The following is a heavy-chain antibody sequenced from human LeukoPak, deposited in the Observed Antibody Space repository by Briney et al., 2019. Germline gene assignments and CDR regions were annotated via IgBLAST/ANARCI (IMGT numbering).Heavy chain of an antibody. CDR3: ARGGEMVTSTL. V-gene: IGHV1-8*01. CDR1: GYTFTSYD. CDR2: MNPNSGNT. J-gene: IGHJ4*02. Sequence: ASVTVSCKASGYTFTSYDINWVRQATGQGLEWMGWMNPNSGNTGYTQKFQGRVTMTRKTSISTAYMELSSLRSEDTAVYYCARGGEMVTSTLWGQGTLVTVSS. D-gene: IGHD5-24*01.